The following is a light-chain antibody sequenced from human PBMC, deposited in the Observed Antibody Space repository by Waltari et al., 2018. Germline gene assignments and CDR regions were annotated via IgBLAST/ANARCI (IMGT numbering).Light chain of an antibody. CDR2: GNN. J-gene: IGLJ1*01. CDR3: TSRDNYGYV. CDR1: SLRDYY. Sequence: SSELTPDPAVSVALGQTVRITCQGDSLRDYYATWYQQKPGQAPLLVIYGNNKRPSAIPDRFSGSSSGDTASLTITGAQAEDEADYYCTSRDNYGYVFATGTTVTVL. V-gene: IGLV3-19*01.